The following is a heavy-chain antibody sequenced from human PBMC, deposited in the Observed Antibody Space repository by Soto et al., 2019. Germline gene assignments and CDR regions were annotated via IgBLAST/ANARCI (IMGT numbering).Heavy chain of an antibody. J-gene: IGHJ3*02. V-gene: IGHV2-5*02. Sequence: QITLKESGPTLVKPTQTLTLTCTFSGFSLSTSGVGVGWIRQPPGKALEWLALIYWDDDKRYSPSLKSRLTTTKATSKNQLVLTMTNMDPVDTPTYYCAPDGYSRPDDAFDIWGQGTMVTVSS. CDR1: GFSLSTSGVG. D-gene: IGHD6-13*01. CDR2: IYWDDDK. CDR3: APDGYSRPDDAFDI.